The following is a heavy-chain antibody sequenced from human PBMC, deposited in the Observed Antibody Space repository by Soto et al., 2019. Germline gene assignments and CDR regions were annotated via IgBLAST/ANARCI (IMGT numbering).Heavy chain of an antibody. V-gene: IGHV1-69*18. D-gene: IGHD3-3*01. J-gene: IGHJ6*02. CDR1: GGTFSSYA. CDR3: ARTERNDAFWSGYPNYYYSGMDA. Sequence: QVQLVQSGAEVKKPGSSVKVSCKASGGTFSSYAISWVRQAPGQGLEWLGNIIPIFGTANYAQKFQGRVTITADESTSTAYMELSSLRSEDTAAYYCARTERNDAFWSGYPNYYYSGMDAWGQGTTVTVSS. CDR2: IIPIFGTA.